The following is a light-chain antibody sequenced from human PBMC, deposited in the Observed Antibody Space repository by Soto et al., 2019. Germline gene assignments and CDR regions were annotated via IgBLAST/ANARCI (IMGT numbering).Light chain of an antibody. V-gene: IGKV3-20*01. CDR2: GAS. J-gene: IGKJ5*01. Sequence: EIVLTQSPGTLSLSPGERATLSCRASQSISSNYLAWYQQTPGQAPRLLIYGASHRATDIPDRFSGSGSGTAFSLTISRLEPEDVAVYYCQQFGGSPPITFGQGTRLDIK. CDR1: QSISSNY. CDR3: QQFGGSPPIT.